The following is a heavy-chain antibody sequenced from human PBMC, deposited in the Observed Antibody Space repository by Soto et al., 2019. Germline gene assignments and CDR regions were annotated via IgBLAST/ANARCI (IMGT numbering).Heavy chain of an antibody. Sequence: QITLKESGPTLVKPTQTLTLTCTRSGFSISTSGVAVGWIRQPPGKALEWLALIYWDDDKRYSPFLKSRLTITQDTSKNQVVITMTNMDPVDTATYYCAHRYYDTSDSRSCFDYWGQGTLVAVSS. CDR3: AHRYYDTSDSRSCFDY. J-gene: IGHJ4*02. CDR2: IYWDDDK. D-gene: IGHD3-22*01. V-gene: IGHV2-5*02. CDR1: GFSISTSGVA.